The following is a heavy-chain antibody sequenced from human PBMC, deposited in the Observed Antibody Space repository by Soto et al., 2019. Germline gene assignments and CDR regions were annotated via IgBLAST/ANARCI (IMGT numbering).Heavy chain of an antibody. CDR1: GYTFTSYD. D-gene: IGHD1-20*01. CDR3: ASYNQRGYYGMDV. V-gene: IGHV1-8*01. J-gene: IGHJ6*02. CDR2: MNPNSGNT. Sequence: ASVRFSCTPSGYTFTSYDINWVRQAAGQGLEWMGWMNPNSGNTGYAQKFQGRVTMTRNTSISTAYMELSSLRSEDTAVYYCASYNQRGYYGMDVWRQGTTVTVSS.